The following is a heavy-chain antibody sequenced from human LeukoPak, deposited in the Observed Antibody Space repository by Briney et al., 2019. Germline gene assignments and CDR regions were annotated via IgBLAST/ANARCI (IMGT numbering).Heavy chain of an antibody. Sequence: ASVKVSCKASGYSFTGYYIHWVRQAPGQGLEWMGWINPNSGGTNYAQKLQGSVTMTTDTSTSTAYMELRSLRSDDTAVYYCARYDYGDYSQDYWGQGTLVTVSS. CDR1: GYSFTGYY. CDR3: ARYDYGDYSQDY. J-gene: IGHJ4*02. D-gene: IGHD4-17*01. V-gene: IGHV1-2*02. CDR2: INPNSGGT.